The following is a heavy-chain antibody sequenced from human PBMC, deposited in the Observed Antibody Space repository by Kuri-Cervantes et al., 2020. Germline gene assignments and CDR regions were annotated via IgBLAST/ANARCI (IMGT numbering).Heavy chain of an antibody. D-gene: IGHD6-13*01. CDR1: GYSFTKYY. CDR3: ATGPPSPHYLSSWYRDYFHF. V-gene: IGHV1-2*02. J-gene: IGHJ4*02. CDR2: INPNSGGT. Sequence: ASVKVSCKASGYSFTKYYMHWVRQAPGQGLEWMGWINPNSGGTNYAQKFQGRVTMTRDTSISTAYMELSRLRSDDTAVYYCATGPPSPHYLSSWYRDYFHFWGQGTLVTVSS.